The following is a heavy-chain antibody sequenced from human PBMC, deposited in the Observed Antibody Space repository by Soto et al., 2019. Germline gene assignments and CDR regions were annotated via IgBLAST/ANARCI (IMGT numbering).Heavy chain of an antibody. CDR3: ASLPYYDFWSGYYSIGDDAFDI. V-gene: IGHV3-33*01. Sequence: GGSLRLSCAASGFTFSSYGMHWVRQAPGKGLEWVAVIWYDGSNKYYADSVKGRFTISRDNSKNTLYLQMNSLRAEDTAVYYCASLPYYDFWSGYYSIGDDAFDIWGQGTMVTVSS. D-gene: IGHD3-3*01. J-gene: IGHJ3*02. CDR1: GFTFSSYG. CDR2: IWYDGSNK.